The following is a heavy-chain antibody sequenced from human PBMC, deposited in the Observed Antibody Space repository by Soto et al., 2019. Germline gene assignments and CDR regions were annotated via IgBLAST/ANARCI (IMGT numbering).Heavy chain of an antibody. Sequence: GASVKVSCKASGYTFTNYGISWVRQAPGQGLEWMGWINTYNGNTNHAQKLQGRVTMTWDTSITTAYMELSSLRSEDTAVYFCARGIKYGAYSRWFDPWGQGTLVTVSS. CDR1: GYTFTNYG. V-gene: IGHV1-18*01. CDR3: ARGIKYGAYSRWFDP. CDR2: INTYNGNT. J-gene: IGHJ5*02. D-gene: IGHD4-17*01.